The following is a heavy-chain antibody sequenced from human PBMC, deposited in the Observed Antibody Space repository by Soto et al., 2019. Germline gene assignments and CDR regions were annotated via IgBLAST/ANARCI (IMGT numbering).Heavy chain of an antibody. D-gene: IGHD4-17*01. CDR2: ISYDGSNK. CDR3: AKEDETTVVPLSY. Sequence: QVQLVESGGGVVQPGRSLRLSCAASGFTFSSYGMHWVRQAPGKGLEWVAVISYDGSNKYYADSVKGRFTISRDNSKNTLYLQMNSLRAEDTAVYYCAKEDETTVVPLSYWGQGTLVTVSS. CDR1: GFTFSSYG. V-gene: IGHV3-30*18. J-gene: IGHJ4*02.